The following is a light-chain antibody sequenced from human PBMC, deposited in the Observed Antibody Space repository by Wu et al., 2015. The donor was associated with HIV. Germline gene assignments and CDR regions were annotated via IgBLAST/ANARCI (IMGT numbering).Light chain of an antibody. Sequence: EIVLTQSPRILSLSPGERATLSCRASQSIANSLAWYQRKPGQVPRLLIHGASSRVAGIPSRFSGSVSGTDLTLTITKLEPDDFAVYYCQQYGASPGTFGRGTKVEIK. CDR1: QSIANS. V-gene: IGKV3-20*01. CDR2: GAS. J-gene: IGKJ4*01. CDR3: QQYGASPGT.